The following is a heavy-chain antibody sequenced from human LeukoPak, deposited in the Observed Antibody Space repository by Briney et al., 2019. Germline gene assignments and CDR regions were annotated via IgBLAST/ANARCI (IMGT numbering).Heavy chain of an antibody. Sequence: SQTLSLTCTVSGGSTSSGDYYWSWIRQPPGKGLEWIGYIYYSGSTYYNPPLKSRVTISVDTSKNQFSLKLSSVTAADTAVYYCARAVGDYGLDYWGQGTLVTVSS. CDR2: IYYSGST. D-gene: IGHD4-17*01. CDR3: ARAVGDYGLDY. J-gene: IGHJ4*02. CDR1: GGSTSSGDYY. V-gene: IGHV4-30-4*08.